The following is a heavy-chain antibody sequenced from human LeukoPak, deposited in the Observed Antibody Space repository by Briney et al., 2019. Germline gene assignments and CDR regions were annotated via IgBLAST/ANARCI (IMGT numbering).Heavy chain of an antibody. D-gene: IGHD4-11*01. Sequence: PGGSLRLSCATSGFTFSHYGMHWVRQAPGKGLEWVAVIWNDGSNKYYGDSVKGRFTISRDNSKNTLYLQMNSLTVEDTAVYYCAKDAQRGFDYSNSLEHWGQGNLVTVSS. V-gene: IGHV3-33*06. CDR1: GFTFSHYG. CDR3: AKDAQRGFDYSNSLEH. J-gene: IGHJ5*02. CDR2: IWNDGSNK.